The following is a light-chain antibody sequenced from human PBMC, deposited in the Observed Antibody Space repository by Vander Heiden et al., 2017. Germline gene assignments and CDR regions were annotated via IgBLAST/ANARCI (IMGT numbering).Light chain of an antibody. CDR3: QQSSRTPQT. CDR1: QSITTY. CDR2: AAY. V-gene: IGKV1-39*01. J-gene: IGKJ2*01. Sequence: DIQLTQSPSSLSACVGDSVTITCRASQSITTYLNWQQQKAETATKLLIDAAYSLQGGAPSRISGGGSGTDFTSTSSSLQPEDVATYCCQQSSRTPQTFGQGTKLEIK.